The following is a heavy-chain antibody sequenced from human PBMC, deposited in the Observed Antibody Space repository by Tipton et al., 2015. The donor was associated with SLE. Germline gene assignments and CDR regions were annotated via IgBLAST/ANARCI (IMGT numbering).Heavy chain of an antibody. V-gene: IGHV4-59*08. CDR3: ARARVYDFYRGYAPYDN. D-gene: IGHD3-3*01. CDR2: MHYSGNT. Sequence: TLSLTCTVSGASINSHYCTWIRQPPGQGLEWIGFMHYSGNTYYNPSLKGRVAFSVDPSKNQFSLKLSSVTAADTAVYYCARARVYDFYRGYAPYDNWGQGTLVTVSS. CDR1: GASINSHY. J-gene: IGHJ4*02.